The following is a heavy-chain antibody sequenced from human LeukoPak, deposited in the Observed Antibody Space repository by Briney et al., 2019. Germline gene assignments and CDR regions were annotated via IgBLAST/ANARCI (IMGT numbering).Heavy chain of an antibody. CDR3: VKDVSSNWYSFDY. D-gene: IGHD6-13*01. Sequence: TGGSLRLSCAASGGTTDDYGMSWVRQAPGKGLEWVSGINWDGTNTYCAESVKGRFTISRDSAEKSLYLQMNSLRDDDTAFYYCVKDVSSNWYSFDYWGQGTLVTVSS. CDR2: INWDGTNT. V-gene: IGHV3-20*04. J-gene: IGHJ4*02. CDR1: GGTTDDYG.